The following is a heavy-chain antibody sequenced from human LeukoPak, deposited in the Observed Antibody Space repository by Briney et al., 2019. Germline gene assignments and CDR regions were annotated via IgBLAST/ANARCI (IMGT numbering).Heavy chain of an antibody. CDR2: ISAYNGNT. Sequence: GASVKVSCKASGYTFTGYYMHWVRQAPGQGLEWMGWISAYNGNTNYAQKLQGRVTMTTDTSTSTAYMELRSLRSDDTAVYYCAREGIRIAAAGTIDYWGQGTLVTVSS. D-gene: IGHD6-13*01. CDR3: AREGIRIAAAGTIDY. V-gene: IGHV1-18*04. CDR1: GYTFTGYY. J-gene: IGHJ4*02.